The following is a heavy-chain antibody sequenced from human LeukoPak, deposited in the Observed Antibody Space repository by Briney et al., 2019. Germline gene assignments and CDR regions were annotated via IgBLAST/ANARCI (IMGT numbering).Heavy chain of an antibody. V-gene: IGHV3-11*01. J-gene: IGHJ4*02. Sequence: GGSLRLSCAASGFTFSDYYMSWIRQAPGKGLEWVSYTSSSGSTIYYADSVKGRFTISRDNAKNSLYLQMNSLRAEDTALYYCAKGHLVVVPAALDYWGQGTLVTVSS. CDR2: TSSSGSTI. CDR3: AKGHLVVVPAALDY. D-gene: IGHD2-2*01. CDR1: GFTFSDYY.